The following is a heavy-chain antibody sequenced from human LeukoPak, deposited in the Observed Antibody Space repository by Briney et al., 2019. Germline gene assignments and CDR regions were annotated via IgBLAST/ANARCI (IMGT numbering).Heavy chain of an antibody. CDR3: AAPNTT. V-gene: IGHV4-39*07. CDR1: NGSIITSSYY. J-gene: IGHJ4*02. Sequence: SETLSLTCTVSNGSIITSSYYWGWIRQPPGKGLEWIGSIYYRGRTYYNPSLKSRVTISVDTSKNQFSLKLSSVTAADTAVYYCAAPNTTWGQGTLVTVSS. CDR2: IYYRGRT. D-gene: IGHD1-26*01.